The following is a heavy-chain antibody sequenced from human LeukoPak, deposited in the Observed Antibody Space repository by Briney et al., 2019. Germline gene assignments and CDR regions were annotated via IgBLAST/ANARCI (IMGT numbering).Heavy chain of an antibody. D-gene: IGHD6-13*01. V-gene: IGHV3-21*06. CDR3: ARAWGAAGRFDP. Sequence: GGSLRLSCEASGFTFSSYSMNWVRQAPGKGLEWVSSIGSSSSYIYNADSVKGRFTISRDNAKNSLYLQMNSLRVEDTAVYYCARAWGAAGRFDPWGQGTLVTVSS. CDR1: GFTFSSYS. J-gene: IGHJ5*02. CDR2: IGSSSSYI.